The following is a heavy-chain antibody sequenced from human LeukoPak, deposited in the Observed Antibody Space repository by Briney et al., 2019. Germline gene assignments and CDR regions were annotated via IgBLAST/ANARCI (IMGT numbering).Heavy chain of an antibody. J-gene: IGHJ4*02. V-gene: IGHV3-49*04. Sequence: GGSLRLSCTASGFTFGDYAMSWVRQAPGKGLEWVGFIRSKAYGGTTEYAASVKGRFTISRDDSKCIAYLQMNSLKTEDTAVYYCTREDYSGSYIPFDYWGQGTLVTVSS. CDR1: GFTFGDYA. CDR2: IRSKAYGGTT. CDR3: TREDYSGSYIPFDY. D-gene: IGHD3-10*01.